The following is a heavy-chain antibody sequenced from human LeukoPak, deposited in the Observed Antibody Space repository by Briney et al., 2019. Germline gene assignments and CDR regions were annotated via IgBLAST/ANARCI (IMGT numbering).Heavy chain of an antibody. Sequence: AASVKVSCKASGYAFTSVGITWVRRAPGQGLEWMGWISPYNGNTRYAQKFQGRVAMTTDTSTTTAYMELRGLRFNDTAVYYCARAGSGSGWYFDYWGQGTLVTVSS. CDR3: ARAGSGSGWYFDY. V-gene: IGHV1-18*01. CDR1: GYAFTSVG. J-gene: IGHJ4*02. CDR2: ISPYNGNT. D-gene: IGHD6-19*01.